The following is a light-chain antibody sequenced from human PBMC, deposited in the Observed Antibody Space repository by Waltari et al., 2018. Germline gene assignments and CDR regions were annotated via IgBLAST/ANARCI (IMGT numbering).Light chain of an antibody. Sequence: QAVLTQPSSLSASPGASASLTCTLRSGVNVANTRIYWYSQKPGSTPQYLLRYKSDSDKQQGSGVPSRFSGSKDASANAGILLISGLQSEDEADYYCMIWRSGASEFGGGTKLTVL. V-gene: IGLV5-45*03. CDR1: SGVNVANTR. CDR2: YKSDSDK. J-gene: IGLJ2*01. CDR3: MIWRSGASE.